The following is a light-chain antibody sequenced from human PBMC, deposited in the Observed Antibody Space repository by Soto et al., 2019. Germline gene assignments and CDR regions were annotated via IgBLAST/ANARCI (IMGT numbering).Light chain of an antibody. CDR2: GAS. J-gene: IGKJ1*01. CDR3: QQYNNWPRT. Sequence: EIVMTQSPATLSVSPGERATLSCRDSQSVSSNLAWYQQKHGQAPRLLIYGASTRATGIPARFRGSGSGTEFTLTISSLQSEDFAVYYCQQYNNWPRTFGQGTKVEIK. CDR1: QSVSSN. V-gene: IGKV3-15*01.